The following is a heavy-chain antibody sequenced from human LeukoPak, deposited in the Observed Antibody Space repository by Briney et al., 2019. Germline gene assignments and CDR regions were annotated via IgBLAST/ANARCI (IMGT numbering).Heavy chain of an antibody. CDR1: GGSISRYY. CDR2: IYYSGST. Sequence: SENLSLTCTVSGGSISRYYWSRIRQRPGHGLEWIGYIYYSGSTYYNPSLKSRVTMSVDTSENQFSLKLSSVTAADTAVYYCERVQGEYPDYWGRGTLVTVSS. CDR3: ERVQGEYPDY. D-gene: IGHD2-2*01. J-gene: IGHJ4*02. V-gene: IGHV4-59*01.